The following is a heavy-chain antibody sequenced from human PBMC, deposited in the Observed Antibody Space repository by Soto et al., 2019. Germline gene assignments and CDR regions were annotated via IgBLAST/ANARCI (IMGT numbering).Heavy chain of an antibody. V-gene: IGHV1-8*01. CDR1: GYTFTRYD. CDR2: MNPNSGST. J-gene: IGHJ6*02. D-gene: IGHD3-3*01. Sequence: ASVKVSCKASGYTFTRYDINWVRQATGQGLEWMGWMNPNSGSTGYAQKFQGRVTMTRNTSISTAYMELSSLRSEDTAVYYCARGARDFWSGYYVVYGMDVWGQGTTVTVSS. CDR3: ARGARDFWSGYYVVYGMDV.